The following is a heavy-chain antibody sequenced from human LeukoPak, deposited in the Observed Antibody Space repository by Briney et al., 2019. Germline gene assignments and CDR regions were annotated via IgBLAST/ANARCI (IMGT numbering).Heavy chain of an antibody. D-gene: IGHD5-18*01. CDR3: VNGARGNTYGSGY. CDR2: ISDSGGST. V-gene: IGHV3-23*01. CDR1: GFTFSSYD. J-gene: IGHJ4*02. Sequence: GGSPRLSCAASGFTFSSYDMSWVRQAPGKGLEWVSAISDSGGSTYYADSVKGRFTISRDNSKNTLYLQMNSLRAEDTAVYYCVNGARGNTYGSGYWGQGTLVTVSS.